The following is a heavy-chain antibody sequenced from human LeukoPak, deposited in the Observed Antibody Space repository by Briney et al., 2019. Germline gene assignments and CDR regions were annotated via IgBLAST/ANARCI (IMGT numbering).Heavy chain of an antibody. CDR2: INPNSGGT. D-gene: IGHD1-1*01. CDR3: ARLTGSYYYYYMDV. J-gene: IGHJ6*03. Sequence: GASVEVSCKASGYTFTGYYMHWVRQAPGQGLEWMGWINPNSGGTNYAQKFQGRVTMTRDTSISTAYMELSRLRSDDTAVYYCARLTGSYYYYYMDVWGKGTTVTVSS. CDR1: GYTFTGYY. V-gene: IGHV1-2*02.